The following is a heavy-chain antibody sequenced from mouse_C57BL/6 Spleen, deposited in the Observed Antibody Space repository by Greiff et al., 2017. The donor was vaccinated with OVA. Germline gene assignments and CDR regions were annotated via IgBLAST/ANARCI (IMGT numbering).Heavy chain of an antibody. J-gene: IGHJ4*01. V-gene: IGHV1-50*01. D-gene: IGHD3-2*02. CDR1: GYTFTSYW. CDR3: ARRLGFYAMDY. CDR2: IDPSDIYT. Sequence: VQLQQSGAELVKPGASVKLSCKASGYTFTSYWMQWVKQRPGQGLEWIGEIDPSDIYTNYNQKFKGKATLTVDTSSSTAYMQLSSLTSEDSAVYYCARRLGFYAMDYWGQGTSVTVSS.